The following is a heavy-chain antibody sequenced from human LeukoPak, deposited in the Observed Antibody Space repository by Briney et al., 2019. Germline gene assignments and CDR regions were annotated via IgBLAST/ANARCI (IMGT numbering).Heavy chain of an antibody. CDR3: ARGRVLPAAISYYYYYMDV. V-gene: IGHV1-18*01. CDR1: GYTFTSYG. J-gene: IGHJ6*03. D-gene: IGHD2-2*02. CDR2: VSAYNGNT. Sequence: ASVKVSCKASGYTFTSYGISWVRQAPGQGLEWMGWVSAYNGNTNYAQKLQGRVTMTTDTSTSTAYMELRSLRSDDTAVYYCARGRVLPAAISYYYYYMDVWGKGTAVTVSS.